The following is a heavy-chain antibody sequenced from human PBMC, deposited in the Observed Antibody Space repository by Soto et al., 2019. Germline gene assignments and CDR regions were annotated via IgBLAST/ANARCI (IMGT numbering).Heavy chain of an antibody. J-gene: IGHJ6*02. V-gene: IGHV4-59*01. D-gene: IGHD3-3*01. CDR2: IHYTGTT. Sequence: SETLSLTCIVSGVSISSNYWSWIRQPPGQGLEWIGYIHYTGTTNFNPALKNRVIISVDTSKNQFSLRLSSVTAADTAVYYCARSYPNTIFGVVPSRGLDVWCQGTTVT. CDR3: ARSYPNTIFGVVPSRGLDV. CDR1: GVSISSNY.